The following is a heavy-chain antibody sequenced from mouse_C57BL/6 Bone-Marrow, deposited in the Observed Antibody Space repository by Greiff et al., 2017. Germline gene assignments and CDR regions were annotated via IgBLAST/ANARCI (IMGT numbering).Heavy chain of an antibody. Sequence: QVQLKESGAELARPGASVKLSCKASGYTFTSYGISWVKQRTGQGLEWIGEIYPRSGNTYYNEKFKGKATLTADKSSSTAYMELRSLTSEDSAVYFCAREGYGNYGNYGRFAYWGQGTLVTVSA. CDR3: AREGYGNYGNYGRFAY. CDR1: GYTFTSYG. CDR2: IYPRSGNT. V-gene: IGHV1-81*01. J-gene: IGHJ3*01. D-gene: IGHD2-10*02.